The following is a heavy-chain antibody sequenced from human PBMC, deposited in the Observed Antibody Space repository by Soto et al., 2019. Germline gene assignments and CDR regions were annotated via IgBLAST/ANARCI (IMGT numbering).Heavy chain of an antibody. CDR3: ARHGPGGSYSDY. J-gene: IGHJ4*02. CDR1: GGSISSSSYY. V-gene: IGHV4-39*01. CDR2: IYYSGSP. Sequence: QLQLQESGPGLVKPSETLSLTCTVSGGSISSSSYYWGWIRQPPGKGLEWIGSIYYSGSPYYNPSLKRRVTISLDTSKNQFPLKLGSVTAADTAVYYCARHGPGGSYSDYWGQGTMVTVSS. D-gene: IGHD1-26*01.